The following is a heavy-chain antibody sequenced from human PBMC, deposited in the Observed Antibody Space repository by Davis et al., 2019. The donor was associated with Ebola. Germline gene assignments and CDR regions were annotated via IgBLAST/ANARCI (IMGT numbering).Heavy chain of an antibody. J-gene: IGHJ5*02. CDR3: ARGIGGETGWLDP. Sequence: MPGGSLRLSCAVYGGSFSGYFWSWIRQPPGKGLEWIGEINHSGSTNYKPSLRSRVTISLDTSKNQFSLKLSSVSAADTAVYYCARGIGGETGWLDPWGQGTLVTVSS. D-gene: IGHD4-17*01. V-gene: IGHV4-34*01. CDR1: GGSFSGYF. CDR2: INHSGST.